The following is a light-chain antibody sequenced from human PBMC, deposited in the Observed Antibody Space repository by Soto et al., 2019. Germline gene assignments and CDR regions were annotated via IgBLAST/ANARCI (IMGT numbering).Light chain of an antibody. CDR1: QSISSW. Sequence: DIQMTQSPSTLSASVGVRVTITCRASQSISSWLAWYQQKPGKAPKLLIYDASSLESGVPSRFSGSGSGTEFTLTISSLQPDDFATYYCQQYNSYVTFGQGTKVEIK. J-gene: IGKJ1*01. CDR2: DAS. V-gene: IGKV1-5*01. CDR3: QQYNSYVT.